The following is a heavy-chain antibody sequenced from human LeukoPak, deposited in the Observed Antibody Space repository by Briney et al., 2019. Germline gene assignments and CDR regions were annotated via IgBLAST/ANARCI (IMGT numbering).Heavy chain of an antibody. D-gene: IGHD1-26*01. CDR1: GFTFSSYA. Sequence: PGGSLRLSCAASGFTFSSYAMSWVRQAPGKGLEWVSAISGSGGSTYYADSVKGRFTISRDNSKNTLYLQMNSLRAEDTAVYYCAKDGYSGSYRAYYFDYWGQGTLVTVSS. CDR3: AKDGYSGSYRAYYFDY. J-gene: IGHJ4*02. CDR2: ISGSGGST. V-gene: IGHV3-23*01.